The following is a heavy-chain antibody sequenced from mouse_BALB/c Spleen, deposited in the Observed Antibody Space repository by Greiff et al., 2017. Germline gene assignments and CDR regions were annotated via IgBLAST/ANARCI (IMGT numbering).Heavy chain of an antibody. V-gene: IGHV5-9-4*01. D-gene: IGHD6-1*01. CDR1: GFTFSSYA. Sequence: EVKLVESGGGLVKPGGSPKLSCAASGFTFSSYAMSWVRQSPEKRLEWVAEISSGGSYTYYPDTVTGRFTISRDNAKNTLYLEMSSLRSEDTAMYYCAREAGVYAMDYWGQGTSVTVSS. J-gene: IGHJ4*01. CDR2: ISSGGSYT. CDR3: AREAGVYAMDY.